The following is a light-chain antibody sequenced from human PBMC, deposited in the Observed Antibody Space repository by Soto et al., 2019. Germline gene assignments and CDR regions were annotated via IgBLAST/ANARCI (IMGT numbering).Light chain of an antibody. CDR2: GAS. Sequence: DIQMTQSPSTLSASVGDRVTITCRARQSISSWLAWYQQKPGKAPKLLIYGASSLEIGGPSRFSGRGSVTEFTLTLDSLQPYDFATYYFQQYSRSSPTFGQGTKLEI. CDR1: QSISSW. CDR3: QQYSRSSPT. V-gene: IGKV1-5*01. J-gene: IGKJ2*01.